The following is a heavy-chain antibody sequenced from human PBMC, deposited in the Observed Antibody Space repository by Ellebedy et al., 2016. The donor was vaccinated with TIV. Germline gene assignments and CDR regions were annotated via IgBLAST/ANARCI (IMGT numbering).Heavy chain of an antibody. CDR3: ARRHSAMDYFED. V-gene: IGHV5-51*01. J-gene: IGHJ4*02. CDR1: GYTFTNYW. D-gene: IGHD2-8*01. CDR2: IYPGDSNL. Sequence: GESLKISCKGSGYTFTNYWNGWVRQRPGKGLEWMGIIYPGDSNLLYSQSFQGHVTIAADKSVSTAYLHWSTLRASDTATYYCARRHSAMDYFEDWGQGSLVTVS.